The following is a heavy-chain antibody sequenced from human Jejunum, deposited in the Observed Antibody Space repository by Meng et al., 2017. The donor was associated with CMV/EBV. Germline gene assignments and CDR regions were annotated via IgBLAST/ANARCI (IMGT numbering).Heavy chain of an antibody. CDR2: ISHSGTTR. CDR1: GFPFSDHE. J-gene: IGHJ4*02. D-gene: IGHD6-19*01. Sequence: GFPFSDHEMNWVRQAPGKGLEWVSYISHSGTTRNYADSVKGRFTISRDDSRNTLYLQMNSLRVEDTAVFYCARGDSSTSWLVFDYWGLGTLVTVSS. CDR3: ARGDSSTSWLVFDY. V-gene: IGHV3-48*03.